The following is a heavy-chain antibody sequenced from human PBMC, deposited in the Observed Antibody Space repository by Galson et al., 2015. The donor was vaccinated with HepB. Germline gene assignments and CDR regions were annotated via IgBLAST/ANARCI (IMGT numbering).Heavy chain of an antibody. Sequence: SLRLSCAASGFTFSDYWMNWVRQAPGKGLEWVANIKEDGSEKRYVDSVKGRFTISRDNTRNSLYLQMNSLRVEDTAVYYCAGARGFANAYYSFDPWGQGTLVTVSS. CDR2: IKEDGSEK. D-gene: IGHD3-16*01. J-gene: IGHJ5*02. V-gene: IGHV3-7*02. CDR3: AGARGFANAYYSFDP. CDR1: GFTFSDYW.